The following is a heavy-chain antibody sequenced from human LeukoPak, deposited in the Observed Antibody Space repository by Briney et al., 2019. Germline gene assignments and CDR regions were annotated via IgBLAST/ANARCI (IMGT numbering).Heavy chain of an antibody. D-gene: IGHD4-17*01. V-gene: IGHV1-18*01. CDR3: ARDRSDSGDYVLLDR. CDR2: INPHNGNT. Sequence: ASVKVSCKASGYTFTSYGISWVRQAPGQGLEWMAWINPHNGNTNYAQNLQGRVTVTTDTSTSTAYMELRSLRSDDTAVYYCARDRSDSGDYVLLDRWGQGTLVTVSS. CDR1: GYTFTSYG. J-gene: IGHJ5*02.